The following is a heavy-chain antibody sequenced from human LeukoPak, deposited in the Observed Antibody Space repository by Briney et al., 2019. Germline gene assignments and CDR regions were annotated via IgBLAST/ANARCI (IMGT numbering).Heavy chain of an antibody. CDR3: ARHVYSYGHYYFDY. Sequence: SETLSLTCTVSGGSISSYYWGWIRQPPGKGLEWIGSIYYSGSTYYNPSLKSRVTISVDTSKNQFSLKLSSVTAADTAVYYCARHVYSYGHYYFDYWGQGTLVTVSS. V-gene: IGHV4-39*01. D-gene: IGHD5-18*01. CDR1: GGSISSYY. J-gene: IGHJ4*02. CDR2: IYYSGST.